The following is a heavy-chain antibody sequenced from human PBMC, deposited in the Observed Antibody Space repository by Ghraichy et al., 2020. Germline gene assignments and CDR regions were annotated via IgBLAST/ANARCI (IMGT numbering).Heavy chain of an antibody. CDR2: IYYSGST. J-gene: IGHJ4*02. V-gene: IGHV4-30-4*01. D-gene: IGHD4-23*01. Sequence: SETLSLTCTVSGGSISSGDYYWSWIRQPPGKGLEWIGYIYYSGSTYYNPSLKSRVTISVDTSKNQFSLKLSSVTAADTAVYYCAIHHYGGNSGGGFDYWGQGTLVTVSS. CDR1: GGSISSGDYY. CDR3: AIHHYGGNSGGGFDY.